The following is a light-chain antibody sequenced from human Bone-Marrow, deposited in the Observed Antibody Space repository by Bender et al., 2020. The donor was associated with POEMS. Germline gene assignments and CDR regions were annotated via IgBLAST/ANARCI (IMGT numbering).Light chain of an antibody. CDR2: DVS. CDR3: AAWDADLRAWV. CDR1: SSDVGGYNY. J-gene: IGLJ3*02. Sequence: QSALTQPASVSGSPGQSITISCSGASSDVGGYNYVSWYQQHPGKAPKLMIYDVSNRPSGVPDRFSGSKSGASASLGISGLRSEDETDYFCAAWDADLRAWVFGGGTKLTVL. V-gene: IGLV2-14*03.